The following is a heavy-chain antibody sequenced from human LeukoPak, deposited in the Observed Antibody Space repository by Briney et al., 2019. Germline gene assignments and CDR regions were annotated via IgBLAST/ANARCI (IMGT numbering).Heavy chain of an antibody. CDR2: IYYSGST. CDR1: GGSISSGDYC. V-gene: IGHV4-30-4*01. Sequence: SQTLSLTCTVSGGSISSGDYCWSWIRQPPGKGLEWIGYIYYSGSTYYNPSLKSRVTISVDTSKNQFSLKLSSVTAADTAVYYCARGSEGRFLEWLAGDIWGQGTMVTVSS. D-gene: IGHD3-3*01. J-gene: IGHJ3*02. CDR3: ARGSEGRFLEWLAGDI.